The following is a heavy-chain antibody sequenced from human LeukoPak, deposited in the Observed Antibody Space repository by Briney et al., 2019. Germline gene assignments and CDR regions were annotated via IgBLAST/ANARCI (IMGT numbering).Heavy chain of an antibody. J-gene: IGHJ1*01. CDR2: IIPIISIT. V-gene: IGHV1-69*04. CDR3: AREPGFVNY. Sequence: SVKVSCKASEGSFNSCPLSWVRQAPGQGLEWMGRIIPIISITDYAQKFQGRITITADKSTYTVYMELNSLGSDDTAVYYCAREPGFVNYWGQGTLVTVSS. CDR1: EGSFNSCP. D-gene: IGHD1-7*01.